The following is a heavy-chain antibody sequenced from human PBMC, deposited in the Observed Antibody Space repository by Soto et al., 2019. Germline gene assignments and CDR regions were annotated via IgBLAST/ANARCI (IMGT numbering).Heavy chain of an antibody. D-gene: IGHD5-12*01. J-gene: IGHJ6*02. CDR3: AKGISEMATILPGMDV. V-gene: IGHV3-30*18. CDR1: GFTLSSYG. CDR2: ISYDGSNK. Sequence: GGSLRLSCAASGFTLSSYGMHWVRQAPGKGLEWVAVISYDGSNKYYADSVKGRFTISRDNSKNTLYLQMNSLRAEDTAVYYCAKGISEMATILPGMDVWGQGTTVTVSS.